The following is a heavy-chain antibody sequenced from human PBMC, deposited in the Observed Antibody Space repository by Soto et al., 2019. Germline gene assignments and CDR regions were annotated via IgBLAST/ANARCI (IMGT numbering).Heavy chain of an antibody. V-gene: IGHV1-18*01. CDR1: GYTFRNFG. CDR2: IRDYNANV. Sequence: QIPLLQSGAEVKKPGASVKVTCKASGYTFRNFGISWVRQAPGQGLEGMGWIRDYNANVNYAQTFQGRLPMTADTSTSTAYMQLRSLTSDDTAVYYSARENSYTDYWVQGTLVTVSS. CDR3: ARENSYTDY. J-gene: IGHJ4*02. D-gene: IGHD1-26*01.